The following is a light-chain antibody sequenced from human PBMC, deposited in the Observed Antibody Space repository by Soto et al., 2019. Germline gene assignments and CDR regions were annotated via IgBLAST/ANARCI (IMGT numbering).Light chain of an antibody. Sequence: QSVLTQPASVSGSPGQSITISCTGTSSDVGGYNYVSWYQQHPGKAPKLMIYEVSNRPSGVSNRFSGSKSGNTASLTISGLQAEDEADYYSSSSTSSSTVVFGGGTKLTVL. V-gene: IGLV2-14*01. CDR1: SSDVGGYNY. CDR3: SSSTSSSTVV. CDR2: EVS. J-gene: IGLJ2*01.